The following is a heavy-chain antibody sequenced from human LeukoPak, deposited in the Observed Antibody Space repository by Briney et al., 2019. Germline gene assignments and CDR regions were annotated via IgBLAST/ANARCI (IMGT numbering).Heavy chain of an antibody. CDR3: ARGGEYYYDSSGYYSSQGAFDI. J-gene: IGHJ3*02. CDR2: IWYDGSNK. CDR1: GFTFSSYG. Sequence: GRSLRLSCAASGFTFSSYGMHRVRQAPGKGLEWVAVIWYDGSNKYYADSVKGRFTISRDNSKNTLYLQMNSLRAEDTAVYYCARGGEYYYDSSGYYSSQGAFDIWGQGTMVTVSS. D-gene: IGHD3-22*01. V-gene: IGHV3-33*01.